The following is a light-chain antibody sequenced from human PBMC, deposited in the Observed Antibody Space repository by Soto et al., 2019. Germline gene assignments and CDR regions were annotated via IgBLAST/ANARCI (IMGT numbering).Light chain of an antibody. CDR2: KAS. CDR1: QTISSW. V-gene: IGKV1-5*03. Sequence: DIQMTQSPSTLSGSVGDRVTITCRASQTISSWLAWYQQKPGKAPKLLIYKASTLKSGVPSRFRGSGAGTEFTLTISSLQPDDFATYSCQHYNSYSDAVGQGTKVELK. CDR3: QHYNSYSDA. J-gene: IGKJ1*01.